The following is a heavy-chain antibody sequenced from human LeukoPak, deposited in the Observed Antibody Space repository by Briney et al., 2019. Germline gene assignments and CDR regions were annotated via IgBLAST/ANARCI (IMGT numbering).Heavy chain of an antibody. Sequence: PSETLSLTCTVSGGSISSGGYYWSWIRQHPGKGLEWIGYIYYSGSTYYNPSLKSRVTIPVDTSKNQFSLKLSSVTAADTAVYYCARHSIAAAGSHDYWGQGTLVTVSS. CDR2: IYYSGST. CDR1: GGSISSGGYY. V-gene: IGHV4-31*03. J-gene: IGHJ4*02. CDR3: ARHSIAAAGSHDY. D-gene: IGHD6-13*01.